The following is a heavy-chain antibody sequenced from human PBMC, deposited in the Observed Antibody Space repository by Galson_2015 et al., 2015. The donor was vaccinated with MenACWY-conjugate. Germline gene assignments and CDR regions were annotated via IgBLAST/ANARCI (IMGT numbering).Heavy chain of an antibody. CDR2: ISSSSSYI. CDR3: ARDRPRYYYDSSGYHNDAFDI. V-gene: IGHV3-21*01. D-gene: IGHD3-22*01. CDR1: GFTFSSYS. J-gene: IGHJ3*02. Sequence: SLRLSCAASGFTFSSYSMNWVRQAPGKGLEWVSSISSSSSYIYYADSVKGRFTISRDNAKNSLYLQMNSLRAEDTAVYYCARDRPRYYYDSSGYHNDAFDIWGQGTMVTVSS.